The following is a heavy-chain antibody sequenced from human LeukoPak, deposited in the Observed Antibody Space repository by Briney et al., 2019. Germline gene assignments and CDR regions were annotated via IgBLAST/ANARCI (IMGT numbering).Heavy chain of an antibody. J-gene: IGHJ1*01. CDR3: STLRGSSSQYFQH. CDR2: IKSKIDGGTT. V-gene: IGHV3-15*01. CDR1: GFTVSSNY. Sequence: GGSLRLSCAASGFTVSSNYMSWVRQAPGKGLEWVGRIKSKIDGGTTDYAAPVKGRFTISRDDLKDTLYLQVDSLKTEDTAVYYCSTLRGSSSQYFQHWGQGTLVTVSS. D-gene: IGHD6-13*01.